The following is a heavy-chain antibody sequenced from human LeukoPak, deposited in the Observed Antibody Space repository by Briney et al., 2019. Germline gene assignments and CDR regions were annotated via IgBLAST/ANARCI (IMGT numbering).Heavy chain of an antibody. CDR1: GFTFSDYY. CDR2: ITSNGKSV. Sequence: GGSLRLSCAASGFTFSDYYMGWIRQAPGKGLEWVSYITSNGKSVYYAASVKGRFTISRDNAKNSLYLQVNSLTAEDTAVYYCARDRGSLVVTAKVGAFDIWGQGTMVTVSS. J-gene: IGHJ3*02. CDR3: ARDRGSLVVTAKVGAFDI. V-gene: IGHV3-11*01. D-gene: IGHD2-21*02.